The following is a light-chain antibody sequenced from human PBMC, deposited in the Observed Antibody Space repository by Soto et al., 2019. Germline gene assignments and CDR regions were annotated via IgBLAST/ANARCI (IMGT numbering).Light chain of an antibody. V-gene: IGKV2-30*01. CDR3: MQSIQPT. CDR1: QSLVSTTGTF. CDR2: KVS. J-gene: IGKJ5*01. Sequence: VVMPQSPLSLPVTLGRPASSSGGSXQSLVSTTGTFFTWFQQRPGQSXXRLIYKVSNRDSGVPERFSGSGSGTDSTLKISRVEAEDVGVYYCMQSIQPTFGQGTRLEIK.